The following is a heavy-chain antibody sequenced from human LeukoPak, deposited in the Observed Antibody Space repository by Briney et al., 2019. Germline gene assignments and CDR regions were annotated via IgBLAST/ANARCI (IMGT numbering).Heavy chain of an antibody. V-gene: IGHV1-18*01. CDR3: ARDHGYDYVWGSYRSDY. Sequence: ASVKVSCKASGYTFTSYGISWVRQAPGQGLEWMGWISAYNGNTNYAQKLQGRVTVTTETSTSTAYMELRSLRYDHTAVYYCARDHGYDYVWGSYRSDYWGQGTLVTVSS. D-gene: IGHD3-16*02. CDR1: GYTFTSYG. J-gene: IGHJ4*02. CDR2: ISAYNGNT.